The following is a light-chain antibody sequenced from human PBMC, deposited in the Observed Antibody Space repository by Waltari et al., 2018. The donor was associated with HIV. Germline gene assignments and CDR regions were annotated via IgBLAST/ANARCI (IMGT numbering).Light chain of an antibody. Sequence: QSALTQPPSASGSPGQSVTISCTGTSSDVGGDTYVSWYQQHPGKAPNLIIYEVRKRPSGVPSRFSGSKSGNTSSLTVSGLQAEHEADYYCSSYSANNNCDVCGTGTKVTVL. J-gene: IGLJ1*01. CDR2: EVR. CDR1: SSDVGGDTY. V-gene: IGLV2-8*01. CDR3: SSYSANNNCDV.